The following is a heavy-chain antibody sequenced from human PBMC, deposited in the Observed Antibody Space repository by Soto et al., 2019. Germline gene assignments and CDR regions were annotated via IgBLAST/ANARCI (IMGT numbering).Heavy chain of an antibody. J-gene: IGHJ3*02. D-gene: IGHD2-15*01. CDR2: IYWDDDK. Sequence: QITLKESGPTLVKPTQTLTLTCTFSGFSLSTSGVGVGWIRQPPGKALEWLALIYWDDDKRYSPSLKSRLTITNDTSKNQVVLTMTNMDPVDTATYYCAHRTDPQSDNCSGGSCFSFDIWGQGTMVTVSS. V-gene: IGHV2-5*02. CDR1: GFSLSTSGVG. CDR3: AHRTDPQSDNCSGGSCFSFDI.